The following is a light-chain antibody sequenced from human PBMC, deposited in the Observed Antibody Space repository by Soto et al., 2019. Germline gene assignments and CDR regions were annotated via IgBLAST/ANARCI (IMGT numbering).Light chain of an antibody. CDR3: QSYDNTLSASV. CDR1: SSNMGAGHV. Sequence: QSVLTQPPSVSGAPGQRVTISCTASSSNMGAGHVVHWYQQFPGRAPNLLIYGSSNRPSGVPDRFSGSKSGTSASLAITGLQAEDEADYYCQSYDNTLSASVFGGGTKLTVL. J-gene: IGLJ2*01. CDR2: GSS. V-gene: IGLV1-40*01.